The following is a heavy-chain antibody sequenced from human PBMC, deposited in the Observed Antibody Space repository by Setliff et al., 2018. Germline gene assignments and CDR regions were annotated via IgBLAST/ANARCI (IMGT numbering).Heavy chain of an antibody. CDR1: GLSYINDW. J-gene: IGHJ5*02. Sequence: GGSLRLSCTASGLSYINDWVSWVRQAPGKGLEWLASINPHGSEKYYVDSVKGRFTISRDNAKNSLSLQMNGLRAEDTSVYYCGRDVFDFRTGQGGPWCQGTRVTVSS. CDR3: GRDVFDFRTGQGGP. V-gene: IGHV3-7*01. D-gene: IGHD3-3*01. CDR2: INPHGSEK.